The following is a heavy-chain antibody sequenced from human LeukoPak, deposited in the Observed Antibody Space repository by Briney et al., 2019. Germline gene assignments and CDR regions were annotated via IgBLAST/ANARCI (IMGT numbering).Heavy chain of an antibody. D-gene: IGHD2-2*01. V-gene: IGHV3-23*01. CDR1: GFTFSSYA. Sequence: GGSLRLSCAASGFTFSSYAMSWVRQAPGKGLEWVSAISGSGGSTYYADSVKGRFTISRDNSKTTLYLQMNSLRAEDTAVYYCAKDRFVGTSRYYFDYWGQGTLVTVSS. CDR3: AKDRFVGTSRYYFDY. CDR2: ISGSGGST. J-gene: IGHJ4*02.